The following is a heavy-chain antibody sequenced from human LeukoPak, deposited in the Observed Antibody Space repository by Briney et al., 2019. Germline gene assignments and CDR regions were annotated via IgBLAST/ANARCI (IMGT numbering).Heavy chain of an antibody. V-gene: IGHV4-59*01. CDR2: IYYSGST. D-gene: IGHD2-2*03. Sequence: SETLSLTCTVSDGSISSYYWSWIRQPPGKGLEWIGYIYYSGSTNYNPSLKSRVTISVDTSKDQFSLKLSSVTAADTAVYYCAKEDGYCSSTSCMNWFDPWGQGTLVTVSS. CDR3: AKEDGYCSSTSCMNWFDP. CDR1: DGSISSYY. J-gene: IGHJ5*02.